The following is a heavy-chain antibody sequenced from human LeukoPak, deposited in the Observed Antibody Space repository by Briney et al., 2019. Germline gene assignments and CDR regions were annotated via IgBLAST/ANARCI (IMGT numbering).Heavy chain of an antibody. J-gene: IGHJ3*02. CDR3: ATIFGVVTPVGDAFDI. V-gene: IGHV3-21*01. CDR2: ISSSSSYI. D-gene: IGHD3-3*01. CDR1: GFTFSSYS. Sequence: GGSLRLSCAASGFTFSSYSMNWVRQAPGKGLEWVSSISSSSSYIYYADSVKGRFTISRDNAKNSLYLQMNSLRAEDTAAYYCATIFGVVTPVGDAFDIWGQGTMVTVSS.